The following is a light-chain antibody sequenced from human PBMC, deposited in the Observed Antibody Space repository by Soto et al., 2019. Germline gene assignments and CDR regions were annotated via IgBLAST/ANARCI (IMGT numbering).Light chain of an antibody. CDR1: QSVSSSY. CDR3: QQYGSSRT. V-gene: IGKV3-20*01. CDR2: GAS. J-gene: IGKJ1*01. Sequence: EIVLPQSPGTLSLSPGERATLSCRARQSVSSSYLAWYQQKTGQAPRLLIYGASSRATGIPDRFSGSGSGTDFTLTISRLDPEDFAVYYCQQYGSSRTFGQGTKVEIK.